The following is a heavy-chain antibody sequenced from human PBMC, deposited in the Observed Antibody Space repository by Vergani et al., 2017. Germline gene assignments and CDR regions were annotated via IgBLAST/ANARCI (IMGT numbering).Heavy chain of an antibody. CDR2: IYTSGST. Sequence: QVQLQESGPGLVKPSQTLSLTCTVSGGSISSGSYYWSWIRQPAGKGLEWIGRIYTSGSTNYNPSLKSRVTMSVDTSKNQFSLKLSSVTAADTAVYYCARIPGANRYYYMDVWGKGTTVTVSS. D-gene: IGHD2-2*01. V-gene: IGHV4-61*02. CDR1: GGSISSGSYY. J-gene: IGHJ6*03. CDR3: ARIPGANRYYYMDV.